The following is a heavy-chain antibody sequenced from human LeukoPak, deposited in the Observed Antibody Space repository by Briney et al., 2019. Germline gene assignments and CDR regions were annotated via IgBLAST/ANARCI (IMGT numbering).Heavy chain of an antibody. J-gene: IGHJ6*02. CDR1: GGTFSTYT. CDR3: AVVRLTMNYYDSSMDV. Sequence: GASVKVSCKASGGTFSTYTISWVRQAPGQGLEWMGWINPNSGGTNYAQKFQGRVTMTRDTSISTAYMELSRLRSDDTAVYYCAVVRLTMNYYDSSMDVWGQGTTVTVSS. D-gene: IGHD3-22*01. V-gene: IGHV1-2*02. CDR2: INPNSGGT.